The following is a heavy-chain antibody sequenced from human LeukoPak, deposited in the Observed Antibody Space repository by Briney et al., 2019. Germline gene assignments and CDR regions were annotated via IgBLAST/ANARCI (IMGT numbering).Heavy chain of an antibody. Sequence: GRSLRLSCAASGFTFSSYGMHWVRQAPGKGLEWVAVIWYDGSNKYYADSVKGRFTISRDNSKNTLYLQMNSLRAEDTAVYYCAKDLSKLTRLGELPLSPFDYWGQGTLVTVSS. D-gene: IGHD3-16*01. CDR3: AKDLSKLTRLGELPLSPFDY. J-gene: IGHJ4*02. V-gene: IGHV3-33*06. CDR1: GFTFSSYG. CDR2: IWYDGSNK.